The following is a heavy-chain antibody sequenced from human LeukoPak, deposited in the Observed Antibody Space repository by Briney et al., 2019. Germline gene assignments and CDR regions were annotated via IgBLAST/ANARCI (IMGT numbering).Heavy chain of an antibody. J-gene: IGHJ3*02. CDR1: GFTFSSYW. Sequence: WGSLRLSCAASGFTFSSYWMSWVRQAPGKGLEWVANIKQDGSENYYVDSVKGRFTISRDNAKNSLYLQMNSLRAEDTAVYYCASLIDRVLDAFDIWGQGTMVTVSS. V-gene: IGHV3-7*03. D-gene: IGHD3-3*01. CDR3: ASLIDRVLDAFDI. CDR2: IKQDGSEN.